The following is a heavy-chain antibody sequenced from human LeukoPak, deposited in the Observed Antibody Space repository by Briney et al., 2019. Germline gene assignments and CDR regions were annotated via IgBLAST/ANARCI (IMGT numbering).Heavy chain of an antibody. CDR1: GYTFTSYG. J-gene: IGHJ6*03. V-gene: IGHV1-18*01. D-gene: IGHD2-2*01. Sequence: ASVKVSCKASGYTFTSYGISWVRQAPGQGLEWMGWISAYNGNTNYAQKLQGRVTMTTDTSTSTAYMELRSLRSDDTAVYYCARDGGYCSSTSCYCYMDVWGKGTTVTVSS. CDR3: ARDGGYCSSTSCYCYMDV. CDR2: ISAYNGNT.